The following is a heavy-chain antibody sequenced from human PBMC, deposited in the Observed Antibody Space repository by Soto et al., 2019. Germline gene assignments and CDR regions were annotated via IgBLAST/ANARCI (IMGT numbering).Heavy chain of an antibody. Sequence: QVQLQQWGAGLLKPSETLSLNCAVTGGSLSGYYWSWIRQPPGKGLEWIGEVKDGGHTNYSPSLRGXXTXSXXTSNNQFSLRLNSVTAADTGVYYCARGQEGVVATHWDQGSLVTVSS. CDR3: ARGQEGVVATH. CDR2: VKDGGHT. J-gene: IGHJ4*02. D-gene: IGHD5-12*01. CDR1: GGSLSGYY. V-gene: IGHV4-34*01.